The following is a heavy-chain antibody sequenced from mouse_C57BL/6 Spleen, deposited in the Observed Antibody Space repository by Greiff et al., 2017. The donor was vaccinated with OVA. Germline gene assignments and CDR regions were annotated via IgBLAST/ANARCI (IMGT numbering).Heavy chain of an antibody. CDR3: ARRTTVVSNFDY. D-gene: IGHD1-1*01. J-gene: IGHJ2*01. CDR2: IYPGSGST. V-gene: IGHV1-55*01. CDR1: GYTFTSYW. Sequence: VQLQQPGAELVKPGALVKMSCKASGYTFTSYWITWVKQRPGQGLEWIGDIYPGSGSTNYNEKFKSKATLTVDTSSSTAYMQLSSLTSEDSAVYYCARRTTVVSNFDYWGQGTTLTVSS.